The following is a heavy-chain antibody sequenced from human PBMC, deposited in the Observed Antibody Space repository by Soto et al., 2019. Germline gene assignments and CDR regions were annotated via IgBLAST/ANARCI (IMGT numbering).Heavy chain of an antibody. CDR2: IYYSGST. Sequence: QVPLQESGPGLVKPSETLSLTCTVSGDSISDQYWSWIRQPPGKGLEWIGYIYYSGSTNYNPSLRSRVTISLDTSKNQFSLKLSSVTAADTAVYYCARRWRSRSYPYYQYYMDVWGKGTTVTVSS. V-gene: IGHV4-59*08. CDR3: ARRWRSRSYPYYQYYMDV. CDR1: GDSISDQY. D-gene: IGHD3-10*01. J-gene: IGHJ6*03.